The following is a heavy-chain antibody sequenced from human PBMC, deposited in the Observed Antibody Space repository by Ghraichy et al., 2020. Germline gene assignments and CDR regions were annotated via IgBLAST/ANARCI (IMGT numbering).Heavy chain of an antibody. V-gene: IGHV3-7*03. D-gene: IGHD6-19*01. CDR1: RLIFGRYW. Sequence: GEYLNISCAASRLIFGRYWMSWVRQAPGKGLEWVANIHQDGSETYYVDSVKGRFIISRDNAKNSLYLQMNSLRDEDTAVYYCARDTAGYGMDVWGQGTTVTVSS. CDR2: IHQDGSET. CDR3: ARDTAGYGMDV. J-gene: IGHJ6*02.